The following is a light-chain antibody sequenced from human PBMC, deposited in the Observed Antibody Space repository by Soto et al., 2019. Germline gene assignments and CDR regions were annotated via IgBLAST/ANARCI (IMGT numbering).Light chain of an antibody. Sequence: EIVMTPSPAILSVSPVERATLSCRASESVSSNLAWYQQKPGQAPRLLMSGASSRATGIPDRFSGSGSGTDFTLTISRLEPEDFAVYYCQQFVSSPITFGGGTKV. V-gene: IGKV3-20*01. CDR3: QQFVSSPIT. CDR2: GAS. CDR1: ESVSSN. J-gene: IGKJ4*01.